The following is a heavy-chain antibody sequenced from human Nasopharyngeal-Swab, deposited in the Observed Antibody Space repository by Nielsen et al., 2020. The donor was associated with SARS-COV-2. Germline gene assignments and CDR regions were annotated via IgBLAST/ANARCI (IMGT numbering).Heavy chain of an antibody. CDR3: ARSPQTALTARASGYFDL. Sequence: RQAPGKGLEWIGEINHSGSTNYNPSLKSRVTISVDTSKNKFSLKLSSITAADTAVYYCARSPQTALTARASGYFDLWGRGTLVTVSS. CDR2: INHSGST. V-gene: IGHV4-34*01. D-gene: IGHD4-17*01. J-gene: IGHJ2*01.